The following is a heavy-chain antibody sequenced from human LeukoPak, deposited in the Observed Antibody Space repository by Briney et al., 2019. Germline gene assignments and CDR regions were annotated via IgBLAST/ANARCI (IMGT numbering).Heavy chain of an antibody. Sequence: ASVKVSCKASGGTFSSYAISWVRQAPGQGLEWMGGIIPIFGTANYAQKFQGRVTITADESTTTAYMELSSLRSEDTAVYFCARDEFGYCSSTSCYHFDIWGQGTMVTVSS. J-gene: IGHJ3*02. D-gene: IGHD2-2*03. CDR2: IIPIFGTA. CDR3: ARDEFGYCSSTSCYHFDI. V-gene: IGHV1-69*01. CDR1: GGTFSSYA.